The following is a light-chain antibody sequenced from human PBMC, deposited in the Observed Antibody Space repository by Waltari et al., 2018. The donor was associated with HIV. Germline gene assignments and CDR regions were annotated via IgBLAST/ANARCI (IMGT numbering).Light chain of an antibody. J-gene: IGLJ3*02. V-gene: IGLV2-11*01. CDR2: EVI. Sequence: QSALTQPRSVSGSPGQSVTISCTGTSSDVGGYDSVSWYLQHPGKVPKLIIYEVIKRPVGVPDRFSGSKSGDTACLTISGLQTEDEADYFCCSYAGTYTYVLFGGGTKLTVL. CDR3: CSYAGTYTYVL. CDR1: SSDVGGYDS.